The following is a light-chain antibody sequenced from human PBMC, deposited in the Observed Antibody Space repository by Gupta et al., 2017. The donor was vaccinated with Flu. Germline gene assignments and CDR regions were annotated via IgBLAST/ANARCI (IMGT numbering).Light chain of an antibody. V-gene: IGLV3-21*02. CDR3: QVWDFSSASWV. Sequence: SYVLTQPPSVSVAPGLTASITCGGNNIGNKIVHWYQQRPGQAPVLVIYDDDDRPSGIPERFSGSSSGNTATLTVSRVEAGDEADYYCQVWDFSSASWVFGGGTKLTVL. CDR1: NIGNKI. J-gene: IGLJ3*02. CDR2: DDD.